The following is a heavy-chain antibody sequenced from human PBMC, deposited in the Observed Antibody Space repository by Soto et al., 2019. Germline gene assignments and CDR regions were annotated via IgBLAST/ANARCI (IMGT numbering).Heavy chain of an antibody. J-gene: IGHJ6*02. CDR3: ARSKYYDFWSGYYPRYYYYGMDV. Sequence: GESLKISCKGSGYSFTSYWISWVRQMPGKGLEWMGRIDPSDSYTNYSPSFQGHVTISADKSISTAYLQWSSLKASDTAMYYCARSKYYDFWSGYYPRYYYYGMDVWGQGTTVTVSS. V-gene: IGHV5-10-1*01. D-gene: IGHD3-3*01. CDR1: GYSFTSYW. CDR2: IDPSDSYT.